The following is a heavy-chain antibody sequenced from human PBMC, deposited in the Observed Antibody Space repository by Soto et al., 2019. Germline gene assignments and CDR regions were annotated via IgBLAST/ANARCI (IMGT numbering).Heavy chain of an antibody. CDR1: GYTFTSHG. J-gene: IGHJ6*03. CDR2: ISAYNGDT. D-gene: IGHD3-10*01. CDR3: ARMVRGSNIDYYHYMDV. Sequence: QVPLVQSGAEVKKPGASVKVSCKASGYTFTSHGISWVRQAPGQGLEWMGWISAYNGDTNYAQKLQGRVTVTTDTSTSTAYMELRSLRSEDTAVYSCARMVRGSNIDYYHYMDVWGKGTTVTVSS. V-gene: IGHV1-18*01.